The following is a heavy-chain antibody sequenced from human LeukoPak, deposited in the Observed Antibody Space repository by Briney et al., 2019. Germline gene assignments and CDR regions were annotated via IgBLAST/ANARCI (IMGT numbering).Heavy chain of an antibody. CDR2: INPNNGGT. CDR3: ATGYYGSGSRLDY. D-gene: IGHD3-10*01. Sequence: ASVKVSCKASGYPFTDYHMHWVRQAPGQGLEWMGWINPNNGGTNYAQKFQGRVTMTRDTSIRAVYMELSSLRSDDTAVYYCATGYYGSGSRLDYWGQGTLVTVSS. V-gene: IGHV1-2*02. J-gene: IGHJ4*02. CDR1: GYPFTDYH.